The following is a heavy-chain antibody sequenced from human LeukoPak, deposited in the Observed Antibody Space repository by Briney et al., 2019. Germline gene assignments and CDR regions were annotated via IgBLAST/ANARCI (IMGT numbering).Heavy chain of an antibody. J-gene: IGHJ4*02. D-gene: IGHD6-19*01. V-gene: IGHV4-61*02. CDR3: ARLAVAGLHFDY. CDR2: IYTSGST. Sequence: TLSLTCTVSGGSTSSGSYYWSWIRQPAGKGLEWIGRIYTSGSTNYNPSLKSRVTISVDTSKNQFSLKLSSVTAADTAVYYCARLAVAGLHFDYWGQGTLVTVSS. CDR1: GGSTSSGSYY.